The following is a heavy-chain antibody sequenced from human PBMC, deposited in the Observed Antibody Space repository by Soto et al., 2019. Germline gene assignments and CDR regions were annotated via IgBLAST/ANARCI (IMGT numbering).Heavy chain of an antibody. CDR2: IKSKTDGGTT. CDR3: TTDRGVTSGDYYYGMDV. D-gene: IGHD3-10*01. CDR1: GFTFSNAW. Sequence: EVQLVESGGGLVKPGGSLRLSCAASGFTFSNAWMSWVRQAPGKGLEWVGRIKSKTDGGTTDYAAPVKGRFTISRDDSKNTLYLQMNSLKAEDTAVYYCTTDRGVTSGDYYYGMDVWGQGTTVTVSS. J-gene: IGHJ6*02. V-gene: IGHV3-15*01.